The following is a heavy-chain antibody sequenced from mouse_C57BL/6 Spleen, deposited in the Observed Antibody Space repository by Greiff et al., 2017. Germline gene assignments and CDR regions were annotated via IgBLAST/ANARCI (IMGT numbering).Heavy chain of an antibody. V-gene: IGHV1-18*01. CDR2: INPNNGGT. Sequence: EVQLQQSGPELVKPGASVKIPCKASGYTFTDYNMDWVKQSHGKSLEWIGDINPNNGGTIYNQKFKGKATLTVDNSSSTAYMELRSLTSEDTAVYYCARGRDTGYGSSHYYFDYWGQGTTLTVSS. CDR3: ARGRDTGYGSSHYYFDY. D-gene: IGHD1-1*01. CDR1: GYTFTDYN. J-gene: IGHJ2*01.